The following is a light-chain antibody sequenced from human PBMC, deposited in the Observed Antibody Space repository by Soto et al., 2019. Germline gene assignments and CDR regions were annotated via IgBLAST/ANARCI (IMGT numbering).Light chain of an antibody. CDR1: RSDVGSYNF. V-gene: IGLV2-23*01. J-gene: IGLJ2*01. CDR2: VAT. Sequence: QSALTQPASVSGSPGQSITISCTGTRSDVGSYNFVSWYQQHPGRVPKLIIYVATQRPSGVSNRFSGSKSGNTASLTISGLQPEDEADYYCCSYADTNTLIFGGGTKLTVL. CDR3: CSYADTNTLI.